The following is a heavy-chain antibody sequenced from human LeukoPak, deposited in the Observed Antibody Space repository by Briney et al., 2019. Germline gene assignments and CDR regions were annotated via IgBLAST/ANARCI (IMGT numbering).Heavy chain of an antibody. J-gene: IGHJ4*02. D-gene: IGHD3-10*01. CDR3: ATDYYGSGSYYY. CDR2: MNPNSGNT. CDR1: GYTFTSYD. V-gene: IGHV1-8*01. Sequence: ASVKVSCKASGYTFTSYDINWVRQATGQGLEWMGWMNPNSGNTGYAQKFQGRVTMTRNTSISTAYMELSSLRSEDTAVYYCATDYYGSGSYYYWGQGTLVTVSS.